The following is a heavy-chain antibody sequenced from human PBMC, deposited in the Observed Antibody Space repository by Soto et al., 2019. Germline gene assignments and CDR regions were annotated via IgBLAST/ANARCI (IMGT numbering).Heavy chain of an antibody. D-gene: IGHD2-2*02. V-gene: IGHV3-23*01. Sequence: EVQVLESGGDLIQPGGSLRLSCAASGFTFSDYAMSWVRQAPGKGLEWVSNINASGDGTYYADSVKGRFTISRDNSRNTLYLQMNSLRAEDTALYFCGKTDCSSSSCYTVDTWGQGTMVTVSS. CDR1: GFTFSDYA. CDR3: GKTDCSSSSCYTVDT. J-gene: IGHJ5*02. CDR2: INASGDGT.